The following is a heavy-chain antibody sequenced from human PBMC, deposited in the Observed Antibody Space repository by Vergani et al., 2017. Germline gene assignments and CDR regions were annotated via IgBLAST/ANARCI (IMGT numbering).Heavy chain of an antibody. CDR2: ISGSGVSG. D-gene: IGHD3-10*01. J-gene: IGHJ4*02. V-gene: IGHV3-23*01. CDR3: AKQYFVSGNYLFDY. Sequence: EVQLLESGGGLVQPGGSLRLTCAASEVTFSNYAMNWVRQAPGKGLEWVSGISGSGVSGYYTDSVKGRFTISRDNSKNMLFLQMNNLRTEDTAIYYCAKQYFVSGNYLFDYWGQGTLVTVSS. CDR1: EVTFSNYA.